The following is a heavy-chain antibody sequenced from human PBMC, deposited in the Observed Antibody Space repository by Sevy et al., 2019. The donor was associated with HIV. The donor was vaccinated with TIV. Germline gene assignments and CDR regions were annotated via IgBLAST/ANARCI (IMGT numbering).Heavy chain of an antibody. J-gene: IGHJ6*02. CDR1: GYTFTGYY. CDR2: INPNSGGT. V-gene: IGHV1-2*02. CDR3: AREEVANYYGMDV. Sequence: ASVKVSCKASGYTFTGYYMHWVRQAPGQGLEWMGWINPNSGGTNYGQKFQGRVTMTRDTSISTAYMELSRLRSDDTAVYYCAREEVANYYGMDVRGQGTTVTVSS.